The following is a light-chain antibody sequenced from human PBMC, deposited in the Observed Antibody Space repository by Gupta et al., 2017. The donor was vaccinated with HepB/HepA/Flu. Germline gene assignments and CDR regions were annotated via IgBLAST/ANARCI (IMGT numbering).Light chain of an antibody. CDR1: NIGSES. J-gene: IGLJ2*01. Sequence: SSVLTQPPSVSVAPGKTARITCGGNIGSESVPWYHQKPGQAPVVVVYDDNDRPSGIPDRFSGSKSGNTATLTISRVEGGDEADYYCQVWDSTGDHWVFGGGTKVTVL. V-gene: IGLV3-21*03. CDR3: QVWDSTGDHWV. CDR2: DDN.